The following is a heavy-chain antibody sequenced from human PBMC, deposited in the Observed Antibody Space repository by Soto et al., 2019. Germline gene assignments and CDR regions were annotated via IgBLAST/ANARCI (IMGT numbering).Heavy chain of an antibody. J-gene: IGHJ4*02. Sequence: VGSLRLSCAASRFTFGSYWMNWVRQAPGKGLEWVANIKGDGSEKYYVDSVEGRFTISRDNTKNSLDLQMNSLRVEDTAVYYCAAGCPPDFWGQGT. V-gene: IGHV3-7*01. D-gene: IGHD3-3*01. CDR1: RFTFGSYW. CDR3: AAGCPPDF. CDR2: IKGDGSEK.